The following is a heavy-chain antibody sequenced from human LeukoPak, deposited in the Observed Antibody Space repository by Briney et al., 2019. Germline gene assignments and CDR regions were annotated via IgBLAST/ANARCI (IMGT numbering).Heavy chain of an antibody. D-gene: IGHD3-10*01. V-gene: IGHV3-23*01. Sequence: GGSLRLSCAASGFTFSSYAMTWVRQAPGKGLEWVSAISGSGGSTYYVGSVKGRFTISRDNSKSTLYLQMNSLRAEDTALYFCAKNYASGRGVPYGMDVWGQGTTVTVAS. J-gene: IGHJ6*02. CDR3: AKNYASGRGVPYGMDV. CDR1: GFTFSSYA. CDR2: ISGSGGST.